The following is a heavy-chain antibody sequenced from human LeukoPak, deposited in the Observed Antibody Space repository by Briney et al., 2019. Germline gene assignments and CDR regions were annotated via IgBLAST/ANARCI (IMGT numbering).Heavy chain of an antibody. CDR1: GGSISSGGYS. Sequence: PSQTLSLTCAVSGGSISSGGYSWSWIRQPPGKGLEWIGYIYHSGSTYYNPSPKSRVTISVDRSKNQFSLKLSSVTAADTAVYYCARGGHYGSGSDFDYWGQGTLVTVSS. J-gene: IGHJ4*02. V-gene: IGHV4-30-2*01. CDR2: IYHSGST. CDR3: ARGGHYGSGSDFDY. D-gene: IGHD3-10*01.